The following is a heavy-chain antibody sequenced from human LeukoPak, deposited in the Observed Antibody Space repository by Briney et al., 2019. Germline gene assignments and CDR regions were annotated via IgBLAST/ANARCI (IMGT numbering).Heavy chain of an antibody. CDR2: IYYSGST. J-gene: IGHJ4*02. CDR1: GGSISSSSYY. Sequence: SETLSLTCTVSGGSISSSSYYWGWIRQPPGKGLEWIGSIYYSGSTYYNPSLKSRVTISVDTSKNQFSLKLSSVTAADPAVYYCARLTYYYGSGSYRGGYYFDYWGQGTLVTVSS. CDR3: ARLTYYYGSGSYRGGYYFDY. V-gene: IGHV4-39*01. D-gene: IGHD3-10*01.